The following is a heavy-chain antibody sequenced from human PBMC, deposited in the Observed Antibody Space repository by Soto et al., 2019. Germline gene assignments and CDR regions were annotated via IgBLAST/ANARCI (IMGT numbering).Heavy chain of an antibody. V-gene: IGHV3-7*01. CDR2: ISQDGNEI. J-gene: IGHJ6*02. CDR1: GFTFSNYW. Sequence: PGGSLRLSCAASGFTFSNYWMSWVRQAPGKGLEWVANISQDGNEIYCVDSVKGRFTISRDNAKNSLYLQMNSLRAEDAALYYCAGAGVWYGMDVWGQGTTVTVSS. CDR3: AGAGVWYGMDV.